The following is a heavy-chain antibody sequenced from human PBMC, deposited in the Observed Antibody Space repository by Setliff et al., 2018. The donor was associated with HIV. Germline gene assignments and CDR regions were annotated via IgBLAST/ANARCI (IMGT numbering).Heavy chain of an antibody. Sequence: LSLTCTVSGGSIGSGSYYWTWIRQPAGKGLEWIGRIYTSGNINYNPSLKSRVTISVDTSKNQFSLKLSSVSAAATAVYYCARVSKTYWYSIPRDYYHHMDVWGKGTTVTVSS. CDR1: GGSIGSGSYY. CDR3: ARVSKTYWYSIPRDYYHHMDV. CDR2: IYTSGNI. D-gene: IGHD2-8*02. V-gene: IGHV4-61*02. J-gene: IGHJ6*03.